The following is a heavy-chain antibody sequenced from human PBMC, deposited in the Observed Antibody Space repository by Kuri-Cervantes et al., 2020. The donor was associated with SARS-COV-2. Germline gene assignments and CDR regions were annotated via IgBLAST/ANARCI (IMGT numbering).Heavy chain of an antibody. J-gene: IGHJ4*02. CDR3: AKAGKKEGYCSSTSFYLESDY. CDR2: ISGNADFT. D-gene: IGHD2-2*01. V-gene: IGHV3-23*01. Sequence: GESLKISCASSGFSFSNFAMNWVRQAPGKGLEWVSLISGNADFTYYADSVKGRFTISRDNSKNTLYLQMNSLRAEDTAVYYCAKAGKKEGYCSSTSFYLESDYWGQGTLVTVSS. CDR1: GFSFSNFA.